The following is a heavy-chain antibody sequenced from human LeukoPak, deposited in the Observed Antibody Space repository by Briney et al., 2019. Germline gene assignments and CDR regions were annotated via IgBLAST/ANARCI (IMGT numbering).Heavy chain of an antibody. D-gene: IGHD3-3*01. J-gene: IGHJ5*02. Sequence: SQTLSLTCAISGDSVSSNSAAWNWIRQSPSRGLEWLGGTYYRSKWYNDYAVSVKSRITINPDTSKNQFSLQLNSVTPEDTAVYYCAKGGIYYDFWSGYPNWFDPWGQGTLVTVSS. CDR3: AKGGIYYDFWSGYPNWFDP. CDR1: GDSVSSNSAA. V-gene: IGHV6-1*01. CDR2: TYYRSKWYN.